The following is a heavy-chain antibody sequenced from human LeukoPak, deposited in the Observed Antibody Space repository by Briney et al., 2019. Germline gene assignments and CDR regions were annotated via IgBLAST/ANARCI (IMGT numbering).Heavy chain of an antibody. CDR3: VRDYDKGFDF. CDR2: IYTSGST. CDR1: GASISDYY. Sequence: SETLSLTCTVSGASISDYYWSWIRQPAGKGLEWIGRIYTSGSTYYSPSLESRVTMSEDTSRNHFSLNLRSVTAADTAVYYCVRDYDKGFDFWGQGILVTVSS. J-gene: IGHJ4*02. D-gene: IGHD3-9*01. V-gene: IGHV4-4*07.